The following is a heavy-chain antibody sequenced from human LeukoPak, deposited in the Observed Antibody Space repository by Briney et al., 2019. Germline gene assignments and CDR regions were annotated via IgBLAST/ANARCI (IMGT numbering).Heavy chain of an antibody. D-gene: IGHD4-11*01. V-gene: IGHV1-46*01. Sequence: GASVKVSCKASGYTFTSYYMHWVRQAPGQGLEWMGIINPSGGSTSYAQKFQGRVTMTRDTSTSTAYMELSSLRSEDTAVYYCARDFMTTVTTSALYYYYYMDVWGRGTTVTVSS. CDR2: INPSGGST. CDR1: GYTFTSYY. CDR3: ARDFMTTVTTSALYYYYYMDV. J-gene: IGHJ6*03.